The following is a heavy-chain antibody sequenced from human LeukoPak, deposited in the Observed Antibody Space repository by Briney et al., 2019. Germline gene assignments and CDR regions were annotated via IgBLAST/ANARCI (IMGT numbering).Heavy chain of an antibody. J-gene: IGHJ4*02. Sequence: ASVKVSCKASGYTFTGYYMHWVRQAPGQGLEWMGWINPNSGGTNYAQKFQGRVTMTRDTSISTAYMELSRLRSDDTAVYYCAGRMTTVDYYFDYWGQGTLVTVSS. CDR1: GYTFTGYY. D-gene: IGHD4-23*01. CDR3: AGRMTTVDYYFDY. V-gene: IGHV1-2*02. CDR2: INPNSGGT.